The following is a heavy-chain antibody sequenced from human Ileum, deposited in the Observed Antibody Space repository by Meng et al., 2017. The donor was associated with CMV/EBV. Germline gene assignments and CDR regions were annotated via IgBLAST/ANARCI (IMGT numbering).Heavy chain of an antibody. CDR2: FYNSGST. V-gene: IGHV4-61*02. J-gene: IGHJ5*02. CDR3: ARGVTTFKGIGFEP. D-gene: IGHD1-1*01. Sequence: QRKESGPGLVKPSQTLYLPSTASAASSGSGLEYWTLIHQLTAKALEWIGHFYNSGSTNYTPSLKSRVSISMDTSKKQFSLKLSSVTTADTAVYYCARGVTTFKGIGFEPWCQGSLVTVSS. CDR1: AASSGSGLEY.